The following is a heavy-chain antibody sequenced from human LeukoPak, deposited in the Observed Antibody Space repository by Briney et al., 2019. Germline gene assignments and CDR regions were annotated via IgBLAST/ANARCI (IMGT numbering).Heavy chain of an antibody. CDR2: INHSGST. CDR1: GGSFSGYY. V-gene: IGHV4-34*01. Sequence: SETLSLTCAVYGGSFSGYYWSWIRQPPGKGLEWIGEINHSGSTNYNPSLKSRVTISVDTSKNQFSLKLSSVTAADTAVYYCARGPEEYYDYVWGSNRSRVGYYGMDVWGQGTTVTVSS. D-gene: IGHD3-16*02. CDR3: ARGPEEYYDYVWGSNRSRVGYYGMDV. J-gene: IGHJ6*02.